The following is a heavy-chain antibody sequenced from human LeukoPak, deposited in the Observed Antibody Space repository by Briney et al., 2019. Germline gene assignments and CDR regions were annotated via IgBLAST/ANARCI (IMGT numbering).Heavy chain of an antibody. V-gene: IGHV3-23*01. J-gene: IGHJ6*03. D-gene: IGHD6-6*01. Sequence: GGSLRLSCAASGFTFSSFAMSWVRQAPGKGLEWVSGISNSGGNTYYADSVKGRFTISRDNSKNTLYLQVNSLRAEDTALYFCARDVEYSNIYFYYYIDVWGKGTTVTVSS. CDR2: ISNSGGNT. CDR3: ARDVEYSNIYFYYYIDV. CDR1: GFTFSSFA.